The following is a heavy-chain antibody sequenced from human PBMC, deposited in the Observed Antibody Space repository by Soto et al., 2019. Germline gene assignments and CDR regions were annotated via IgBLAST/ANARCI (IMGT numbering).Heavy chain of an antibody. J-gene: IGHJ2*01. CDR3: AREGNFDPSASHSFPALNH. CDR1: GGSIGSYY. D-gene: IGHD3-22*01. V-gene: IGHV4-59*01. Sequence: QVRLQESGPGVVKPSETLSLTCTVSGGSIGSYYWSWIRQTPGKGLEWLVKIHHTGSTFYNPSLRSRATISIDTSQNQFSLQLTSVTAADTAVYDCAREGNFDPSASHSFPALNHWGRGTLVTVSS. CDR2: IHHTGST.